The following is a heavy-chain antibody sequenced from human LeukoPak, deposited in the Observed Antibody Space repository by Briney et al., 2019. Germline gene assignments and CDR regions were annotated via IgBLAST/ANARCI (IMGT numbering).Heavy chain of an antibody. CDR3: ARVNRLVAGTRNLLGY. V-gene: IGHV1-8*02. CDR1: GGTFSSYA. J-gene: IGHJ4*02. D-gene: IGHD6-19*01. CDR2: MNPNSGNT. Sequence: GSSVKVSCKASGGTFSSYAISWVRQAPGQGLEWMGWMNPNSGNTGYAQKFQGRVTMTRNTSISTAYMELSSLRSEDTAVYYCARVNRLVAGTRNLLGYWGQGTLVTVSS.